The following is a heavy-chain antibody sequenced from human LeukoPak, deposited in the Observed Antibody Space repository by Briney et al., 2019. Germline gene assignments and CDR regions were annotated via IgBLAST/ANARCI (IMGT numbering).Heavy chain of an antibody. CDR2: ISAYNGNT. CDR3: ARLREYYYYMDV. D-gene: IGHD5-24*01. CDR1: VYTFTSYG. J-gene: IGHJ6*03. Sequence: ASVTVSYKASVYTFTSYGISWVGQAPGQGREGMGWISAYNGNTNYAQKLQGRLTMTTDTSTSTAYMELRSLRSDDTAVYYCARLREYYYYMDVWGKGTTVTVSS. V-gene: IGHV1-18*01.